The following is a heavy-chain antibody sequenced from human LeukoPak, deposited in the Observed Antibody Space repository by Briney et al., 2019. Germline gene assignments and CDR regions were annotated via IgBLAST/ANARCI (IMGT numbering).Heavy chain of an antibody. CDR3: ARRGNAVVDY. CDR2: ISYDGSNK. Sequence: PGRSLRLSCAASGFIFSSYAMHWVRQAPGKGLEWVAVISYDGSNKYYADSVKGRFTISRDNSKNTLYLQMNSLRVEDTAVYYCARRGNAVVDYWGQGTLVTVSS. J-gene: IGHJ4*02. D-gene: IGHD4-23*01. V-gene: IGHV3-30-3*01. CDR1: GFIFSSYA.